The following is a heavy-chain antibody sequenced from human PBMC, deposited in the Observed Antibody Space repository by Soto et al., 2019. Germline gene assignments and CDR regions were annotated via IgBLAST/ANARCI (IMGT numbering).Heavy chain of an antibody. Sequence: GESLKISCKGSGYSFTSYWIGWVRQMPGKGLEWMGIIYPGDSDTRYSPSFQGQVTISADKSISTAYLQWSSLKASDTAMYYCARRVGARISPKPFYYYYGMDVSGQGTTVTVYS. J-gene: IGHJ6*02. V-gene: IGHV5-51*01. CDR1: GYSFTSYW. CDR3: ARRVGARISPKPFYYYYGMDV. CDR2: IYPGDSDT. D-gene: IGHD1-26*01.